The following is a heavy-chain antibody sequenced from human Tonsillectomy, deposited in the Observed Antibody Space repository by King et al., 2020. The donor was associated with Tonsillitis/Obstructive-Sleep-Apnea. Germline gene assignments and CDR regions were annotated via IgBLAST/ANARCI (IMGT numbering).Heavy chain of an antibody. D-gene: IGHD5-18*01. CDR2: IYWDDDK. V-gene: IGHV2-5*02. CDR3: AHTPDTLMARPFDAFDI. J-gene: IGHJ3*02. CDR1: GFSLSTSGVG. Sequence: ITLKESGPTLVKPTQTLTLTCTFSGFSLSTSGVGVGWIRQPPGKALEWLALIYWDDDKRYSPSLKSRLTITKDTSKNQVVLTMTNMDPVDTATYYCAHTPDTLMARPFDAFDIWGQGTRVTVSS.